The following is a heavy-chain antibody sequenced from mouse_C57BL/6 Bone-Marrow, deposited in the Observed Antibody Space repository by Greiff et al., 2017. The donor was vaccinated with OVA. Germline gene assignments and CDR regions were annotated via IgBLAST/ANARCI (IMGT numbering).Heavy chain of an antibody. CDR3: ARDGLYYAMDY. J-gene: IGHJ4*01. V-gene: IGHV1-59*01. CDR1: GYTLTSYW. D-gene: IGHD1-1*01. CDR2: IDPSDSYT. Sequence: QVQLQQPGAELVRPGTSVKLSCKASGYTLTSYWMHWVKQRPGQGLEWIGVIDPSDSYTNYNQKFKGKATLTVDTSSSTAYMQLSSLTSEDSAVYYCARDGLYYAMDYWGQGTSVTVSS.